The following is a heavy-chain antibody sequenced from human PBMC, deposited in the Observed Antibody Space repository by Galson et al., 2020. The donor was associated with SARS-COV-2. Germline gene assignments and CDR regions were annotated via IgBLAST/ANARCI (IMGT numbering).Heavy chain of an antibody. J-gene: IGHJ6*02. V-gene: IGHV1-2*02. CDR2: INPKSVCT. CDR3: ARLRYYDVFTGYIVDV. Sequence: ASVKVPCQASGYTLTDYYIHWVRQAPGQGLEWMGWINPKSVCTNYAQKFEGRVTMTRDTSITTAYMELSRLRADDTAVYYCARLRYYDVFTGYIVDVWGQGTMVTVSS. CDR1: GYTLTDYY. D-gene: IGHD3-9*01.